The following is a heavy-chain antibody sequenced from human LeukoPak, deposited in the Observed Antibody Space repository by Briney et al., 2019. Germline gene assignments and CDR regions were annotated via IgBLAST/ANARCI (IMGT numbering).Heavy chain of an antibody. D-gene: IGHD3-16*01. CDR3: ARAKGAAPWYFDL. CDR2: TYYRSKWYN. Sequence: SQTPSLTCAISGDSVSSNNAAWTWIRQSPSRGLEWLGRTYYRSKWYNDYAVSVKSRITINPDTSKNQFSLQLNSVTAADTAVYYCARAKGAAPWYFDLWGRGTLVTVSS. V-gene: IGHV6-1*01. J-gene: IGHJ2*01. CDR1: GDSVSSNNAA.